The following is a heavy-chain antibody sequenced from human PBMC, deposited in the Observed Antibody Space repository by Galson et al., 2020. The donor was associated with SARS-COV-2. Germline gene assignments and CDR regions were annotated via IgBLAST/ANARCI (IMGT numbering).Heavy chain of an antibody. CDR1: GFTFSTSM. V-gene: IGHV3-48*01. CDR2: ISSSGDSI. Sequence: GGSLRLSCAASGFTFSTSMINWVRQAPGKGLEWVSYISSSGDSIYYADSVKGQFTISRDNAENSLFLQMNSLRAEDTAVYYCARDLWDDSYGTDLDYWGQGTLVTVSS. CDR3: ARDLWDDSYGTDLDY. D-gene: IGHD5-18*01. J-gene: IGHJ4*02.